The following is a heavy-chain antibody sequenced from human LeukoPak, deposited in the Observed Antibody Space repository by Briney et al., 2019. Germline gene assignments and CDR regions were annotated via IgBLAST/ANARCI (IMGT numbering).Heavy chain of an antibody. Sequence: SETLSLTRTVSGGSISSYYWSWVRQPPGKGLEWIGYIYYSGSTNYNPSLKSRVTISVDTSRNQFSLKLSSVTAADTAVYYCARDGGKVQDWGQGTLVTVSS. CDR2: IYYSGST. CDR1: GGSISSYY. D-gene: IGHD1-1*01. V-gene: IGHV4-59*01. J-gene: IGHJ4*02. CDR3: ARDGGKVQD.